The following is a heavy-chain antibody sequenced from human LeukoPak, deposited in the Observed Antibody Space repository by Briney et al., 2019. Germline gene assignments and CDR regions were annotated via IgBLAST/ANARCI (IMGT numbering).Heavy chain of an antibody. CDR1: GFTFNSYG. CDR3: AKDGFSSGLAYYFDY. Sequence: GRSLRLSCAASGFTFNSYGMHWVRQAPGKGLEWVAVVSYDGSNKYYADSVKGRFTISRDNSKNTLYLQVNSLRAEDTAMYYCAKDGFSSGLAYYFDYWGQGTLVTVSS. CDR2: VSYDGSNK. D-gene: IGHD3-22*01. V-gene: IGHV3-30*18. J-gene: IGHJ4*02.